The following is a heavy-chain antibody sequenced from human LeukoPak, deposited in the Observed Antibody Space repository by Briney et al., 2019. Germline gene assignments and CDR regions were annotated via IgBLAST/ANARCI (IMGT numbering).Heavy chain of an antibody. CDR1: GGSISSSSYY. Sequence: SETLSLTCTVSGGSISSSSYYWGWIRQPPGKGLEWIGSIYYSGSTYYNPSLKSRVTISVDTSKNQFSLRLSSVTAADTAVYYCARGRSAYDYGDYWGQGTLVTVSS. CDR3: ARGRSAYDYGDY. V-gene: IGHV4-39*07. J-gene: IGHJ4*02. CDR2: IYYSGST. D-gene: IGHD2-2*01.